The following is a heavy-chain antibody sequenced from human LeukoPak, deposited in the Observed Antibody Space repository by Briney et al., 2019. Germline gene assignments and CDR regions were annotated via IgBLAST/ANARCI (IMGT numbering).Heavy chain of an antibody. D-gene: IGHD6-13*01. CDR3: QGAAAGTGNVQ. CDR1: GYSLSSGYY. CDR2: IYHSGST. J-gene: IGHJ4*02. V-gene: IGHV4-38-2*02. Sequence: PSETLSLTCTVSGYSLSSGYYWGWIRPPPGKGLEWIGSIYHSGSTYYNPSLRSRVTISVETSKNQFALNLSSVTGADTAVYYCQGAAAGTGNVQWGQGTLVTVS.